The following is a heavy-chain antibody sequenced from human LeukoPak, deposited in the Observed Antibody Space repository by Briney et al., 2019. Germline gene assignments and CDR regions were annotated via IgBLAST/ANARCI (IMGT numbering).Heavy chain of an antibody. V-gene: IGHV4-59*01. D-gene: IGHD6-13*01. CDR1: GGSISSYY. CDR3: ARAEQLEYYFDY. Sequence: SETLSLTCTVSGGSISSYYWSWIRQPPGKGLKWIGYIYYSGSTNYNPSLKSRVTISVDTSKNQFSLKLSSVTAADTAVYYCARAEQLEYYFDYWGQGTLVTVSS. J-gene: IGHJ4*02. CDR2: IYYSGST.